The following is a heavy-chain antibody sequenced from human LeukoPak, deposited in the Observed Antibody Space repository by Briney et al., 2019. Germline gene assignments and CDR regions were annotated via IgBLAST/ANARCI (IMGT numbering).Heavy chain of an antibody. Sequence: PSQTLSLTCAVSGGSISSGGYSWSWIRQPPGTGLEWIGYIYHSGSTYYNPSLKSRVTISVDRSKNQFSLKLSSVTAADTAVYYCARHSAARSLDYWGQGTLVTVSS. CDR2: IYHSGST. CDR3: ARHSAARSLDY. D-gene: IGHD6-6*01. V-gene: IGHV4-30-2*01. CDR1: GGSISSGGYS. J-gene: IGHJ4*02.